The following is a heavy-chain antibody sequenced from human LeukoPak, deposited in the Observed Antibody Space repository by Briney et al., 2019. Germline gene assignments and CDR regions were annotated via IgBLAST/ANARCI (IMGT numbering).Heavy chain of an antibody. CDR2: IHYSGST. CDR3: ARGSLAMAVFFDY. D-gene: IGHD6-19*01. J-gene: IGHJ4*02. CDR1: GGFTTPYY. V-gene: IGHV4-59*01. Sequence: SETLSLTCTVSGGFTTPYYCSWLRQPPGNGLEWIAFIHYSGSTAYNPSLKSRVTMSADTSTNQFSLKLSSVTSADTAVYYCARGSLAMAVFFDYWGQGTLVTVSP.